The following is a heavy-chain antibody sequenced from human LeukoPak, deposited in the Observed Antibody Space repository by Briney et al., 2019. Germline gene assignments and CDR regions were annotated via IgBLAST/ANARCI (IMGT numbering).Heavy chain of an antibody. D-gene: IGHD5-18*01. J-gene: IGHJ4*02. CDR3: AGGNSHPDY. Sequence: PSETLSLTCTVSGGSISSYYWSWIRQPAGKGLEWIGRIYTSGSTNYNPSLKSRVTISIDTSKNQFSLKLNSMIPADTAVYYCAGGNSHPDYWGQGILVTVSS. CDR2: IYTSGST. V-gene: IGHV4-4*07. CDR1: GGSISSYY.